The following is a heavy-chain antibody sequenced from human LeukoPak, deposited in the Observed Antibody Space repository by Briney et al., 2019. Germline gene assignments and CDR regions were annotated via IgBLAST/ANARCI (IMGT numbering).Heavy chain of an antibody. D-gene: IGHD4-11*01. J-gene: IGHJ5*02. Sequence: SETLSLTCTVSGGSISHYYWSWIRQSPGKGLEWIGYIYYSGTTNYNPSLKSRVTILVDTSKNQFSLNLSSVTAADTAVYYCARGTTGYNWFDPWGQGTLVTVSS. CDR1: GGSISHYY. CDR3: ARGTTGYNWFDP. V-gene: IGHV4-59*08. CDR2: IYYSGTT.